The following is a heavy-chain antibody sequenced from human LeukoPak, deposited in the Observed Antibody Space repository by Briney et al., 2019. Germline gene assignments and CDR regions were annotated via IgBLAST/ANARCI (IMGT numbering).Heavy chain of an antibody. CDR3: ARVGYSGYDYRSHYYDSSGYGALYI. CDR2: IIPIFGTA. J-gene: IGHJ3*02. D-gene: IGHD3-22*01. Sequence: SVTVSCTASGGTFSSYAISWVRQAPGQRLEWMGGIIPIFGTANYAKKFQGRVTITADESTSTPYMEMSILRSEDTAVYYCARVGYSGYDYRSHYYDSSGYGALYIWGQGTMVTVSS. CDR1: GGTFSSYA. V-gene: IGHV1-69*01.